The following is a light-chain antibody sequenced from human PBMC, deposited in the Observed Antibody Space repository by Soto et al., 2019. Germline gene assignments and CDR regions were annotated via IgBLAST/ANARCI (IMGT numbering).Light chain of an antibody. CDR1: QNIRTY. CDR3: QQTLSVPRT. CDR2: AAS. J-gene: IGKJ1*01. V-gene: IGKV1-39*01. Sequence: DIQITQSPRFLSASVGDRVTITCRASQNIRTYLTWYQQKPGKGPTVLIYAASTLQRGVPSRFSGSTTGTGYTLTITGLQPEDSATYYCQQTLSVPRTFGLGTKVDIK.